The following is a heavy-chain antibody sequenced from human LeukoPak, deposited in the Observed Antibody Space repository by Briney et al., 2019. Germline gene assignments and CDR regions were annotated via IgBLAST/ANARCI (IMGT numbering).Heavy chain of an antibody. J-gene: IGHJ4*02. CDR2: INHGGST. D-gene: IGHD2-21*01. CDR3: TRSPTKRIPEDY. Sequence: SETLSLTCAVYGGSFSGYYCSWIRQTPGKGLEWIGEINHGGSTSYNPSLKSRLTISVGSANNHLSLRVTSVTAADTAVYYCTRSPTKRIPEDYWGQGTLVTVSS. V-gene: IGHV4-34*01. CDR1: GGSFSGYY.